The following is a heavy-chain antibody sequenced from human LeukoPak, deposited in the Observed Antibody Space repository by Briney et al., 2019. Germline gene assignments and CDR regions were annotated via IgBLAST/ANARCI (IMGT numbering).Heavy chain of an antibody. V-gene: IGHV3-7*03. D-gene: IGHD1-1*01. CDR1: GFTFSSYW. CDR3: ARPLEKGQDY. J-gene: IGHJ4*02. CDR2: IKQDGSEK. Sequence: GGSLRLSCATSGFTFSSYWMTWVRQAPGKGLEWVANIKQDGSEKYYVDSVKGRFTISRDNPKNSLYLQMNSLRAEDTAVYYCARPLEKGQDYWGQGTLVTVSS.